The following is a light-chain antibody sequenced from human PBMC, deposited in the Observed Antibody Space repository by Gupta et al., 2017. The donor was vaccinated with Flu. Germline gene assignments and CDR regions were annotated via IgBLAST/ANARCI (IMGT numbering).Light chain of an antibody. J-gene: IGKJ1*01. CDR1: QSISTW. Sequence: PSTLSASVGDRVTITCRASQSISTWLAWYQQKPGKAPNLLIYRASRLESGVPSRFSGSGSGTEFTLTISSLQPDDFATYYCQQYNSYSWTFGQGTKVEIK. CDR2: RAS. CDR3: QQYNSYSWT. V-gene: IGKV1-5*03.